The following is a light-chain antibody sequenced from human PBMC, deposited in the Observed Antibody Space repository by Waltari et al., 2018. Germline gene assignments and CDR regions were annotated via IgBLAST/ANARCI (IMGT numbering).Light chain of an antibody. J-gene: IGKJ1*01. CDR1: QSVGRY. CDR3: QHYVSLPVT. CDR2: DAS. Sequence: EIVLTQSPGTMSLSPGERDTLSCRASQSVGRYLAWYQQKPGQAPRLLIYDASSRATGIPDRFSVGGSGTDFSLTISRLEPEDFAAYHCQHYVSLPVTFGQGTKVEIK. V-gene: IGKV3-20*01.